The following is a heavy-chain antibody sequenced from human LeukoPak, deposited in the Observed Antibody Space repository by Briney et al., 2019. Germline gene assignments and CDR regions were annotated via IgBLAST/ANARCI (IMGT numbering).Heavy chain of an antibody. Sequence: GGSLRLSCAASGFTFDDYAMHWVRQTPGKGLEWVSGISWNSGAIGYADSVKGRFTISRDNAKNSLYLQMNSLRPEEMALYYCAKEGGGGKFYFDYWGQGTLVTVSS. CDR3: AKEGGGGKFYFDY. CDR1: GFTFDDYA. D-gene: IGHD3-16*01. J-gene: IGHJ4*02. CDR2: ISWNSGAI. V-gene: IGHV3-9*03.